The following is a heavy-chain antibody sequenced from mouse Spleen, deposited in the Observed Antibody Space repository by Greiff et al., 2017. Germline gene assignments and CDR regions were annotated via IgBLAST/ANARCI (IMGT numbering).Heavy chain of an antibody. CDR1: GFTFSDYG. V-gene: IGHV5-17*01. J-gene: IGHJ4*01. CDR3: ASLLGAMDY. CDR2: ISSGSSTI. D-gene: IGHD3-3*01. Sequence: EVKLMESGGGLVKPGGSLKLSCAASGFTFSDYGMHWVRQAPEKGLEWVAYISSGSSTIYYADTVKGRFTISRDNAKNTLFLQMTSLRSEDTAMYYCASLLGAMDYWGQGTSVTVSS.